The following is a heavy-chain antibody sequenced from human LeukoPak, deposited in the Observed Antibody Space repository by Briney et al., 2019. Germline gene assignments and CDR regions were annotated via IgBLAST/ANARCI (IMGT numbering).Heavy chain of an antibody. CDR1: GFTFSSYA. D-gene: IGHD2-15*01. CDR2: ISGSGGST. J-gene: IGHJ6*04. V-gene: IGHV3-23*01. CDR3: ARGASSGVRMDV. Sequence: GGSLRLSCAAPGFTFSSYAMSWARQAPGKGLEWVSAISGSGGSTYYADSVKGRFTISRDNSKNTLCLQMNSLRAEDTAVYYCARGASSGVRMDVWGKGTTVTVSS.